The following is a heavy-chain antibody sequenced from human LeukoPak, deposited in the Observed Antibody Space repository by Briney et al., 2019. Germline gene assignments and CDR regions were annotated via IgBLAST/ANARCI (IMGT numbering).Heavy chain of an antibody. Sequence: SETLSLTCAVYGGSFSGYYWSWIRQPPGKGLEWIGEINHSGSTNYNPSLKSRVTISVDTSKNQFSLKLSPVTAADTAVYYCAKSGYNRFDYWGQGTLVTVSS. D-gene: IGHD5-24*01. CDR2: INHSGST. J-gene: IGHJ4*02. CDR1: GGSFSGYY. CDR3: AKSGYNRFDY. V-gene: IGHV4-34*01.